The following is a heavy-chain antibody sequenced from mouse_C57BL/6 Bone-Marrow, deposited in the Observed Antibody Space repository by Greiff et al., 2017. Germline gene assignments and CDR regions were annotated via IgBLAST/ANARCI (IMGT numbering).Heavy chain of an antibody. CDR3: ARELGPLTGTAWFAY. J-gene: IGHJ3*01. V-gene: IGHV1-64*01. D-gene: IGHD4-1*01. CDR2: IHPNSGST. CDR1: GYTFTSYW. Sequence: QVQLQQPGAELVKPGASVKLSCEASGYTFTSYWMHWVKQRPGQGLEWIGMIHPNSGSTNYNEKFKSKATLTVDKSSSTAYMQLSSLTSEDSAVYYCARELGPLTGTAWFAYWGQGTLVTVSA.